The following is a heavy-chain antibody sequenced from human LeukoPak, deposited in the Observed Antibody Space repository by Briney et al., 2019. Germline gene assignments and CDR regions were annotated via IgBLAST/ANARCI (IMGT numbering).Heavy chain of an antibody. CDR3: ARGILTGYRFNDAFDI. CDR2: IYTSGST. J-gene: IGHJ3*02. V-gene: IGHV4-61*02. CDR1: GGSISSGSYY. D-gene: IGHD3-9*01. Sequence: SETLSLTCTVSGGSISSGSYYWSWIRQPAGKGLEWIGRIYTSGSTNYNPSLKSRVTISVDTSKNQFSLKLSSVTAADTAVYYCARGILTGYRFNDAFDIWGQGTMVTVSS.